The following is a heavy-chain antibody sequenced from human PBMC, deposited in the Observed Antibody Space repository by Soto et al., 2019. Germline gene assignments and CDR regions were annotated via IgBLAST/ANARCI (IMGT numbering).Heavy chain of an antibody. Sequence: QVQLVQSGAEVKKPGASVKVSCKASGYTFTSLDINWMRQTTGQGLEWMGWMNPNSGNTNYAQKFQGRVTMTRDTSINTAYMELTNLRSEDTAIYYCASDMSTTWGQGTLVTVSS. D-gene: IGHD2-2*01. CDR1: GYTFTSLD. V-gene: IGHV1-8*01. J-gene: IGHJ5*02. CDR2: MNPNSGNT. CDR3: ASDMSTT.